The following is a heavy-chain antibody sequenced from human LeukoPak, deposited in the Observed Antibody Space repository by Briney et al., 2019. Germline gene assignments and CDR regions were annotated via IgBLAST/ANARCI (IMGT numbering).Heavy chain of an antibody. CDR1: GGSISSYY. CDR3: ARVGYGLASFDY. J-gene: IGHJ4*02. D-gene: IGHD3-10*01. Sequence: PSETLSLTCTVSGGSISSYYWSWIRQPPGKGLEWIGYIYYSGSTNYNPSLKSRVTISVDTSKNQFSLKLSSVTAADTAVYYCARVGYGLASFDYWGQGTLVTVSS. V-gene: IGHV4-59*01. CDR2: IYYSGST.